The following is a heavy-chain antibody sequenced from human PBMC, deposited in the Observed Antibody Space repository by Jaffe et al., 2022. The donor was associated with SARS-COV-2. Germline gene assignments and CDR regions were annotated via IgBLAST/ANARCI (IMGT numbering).Heavy chain of an antibody. Sequence: QLQLQESGPGLVKPSETLSLTCTISVGSISSSSYYWGWIRQPPGKGLEWIGSIYYTGSTYYNPSLKSRVTMSVDTSKNQFYLKLSSVTAADTAVYYCARHGIVGTINTFDYWGQGTLVTVSS. CDR3: ARHGIVGTINTFDY. CDR1: VGSISSSSYY. CDR2: IYYTGST. J-gene: IGHJ4*02. V-gene: IGHV4-39*01. D-gene: IGHD1-26*01.